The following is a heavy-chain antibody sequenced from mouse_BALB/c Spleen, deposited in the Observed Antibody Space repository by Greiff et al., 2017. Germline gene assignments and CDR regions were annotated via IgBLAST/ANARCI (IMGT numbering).Heavy chain of an antibody. CDR1: GFTFSSYA. J-gene: IGHJ4*01. CDR3: ARTAQATSAMDY. D-gene: IGHD3-2*02. Sequence: EVQLVESGGGLVKPGGSLKLSCAASGFTFSSYAMSWVRQSPEKRLEWVAEISSGGSYTYYPDTVTGRFTISRDNAKNTLYLEMSSLRSEDTAMYYCARTAQATSAMDYWGQGTSVTVSS. V-gene: IGHV5-9-4*01. CDR2: ISSGGSYT.